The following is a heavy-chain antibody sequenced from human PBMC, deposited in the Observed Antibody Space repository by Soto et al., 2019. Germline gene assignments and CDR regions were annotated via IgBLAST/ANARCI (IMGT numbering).Heavy chain of an antibody. J-gene: IGHJ6*03. D-gene: IGHD2-2*01. CDR2: IYPGDSDT. CDR1: GYSFTSYW. Sequence: GESLKISCKGSGYSFTSYWIGWVRQMPGKGLEWMGIIYPGDSDTRYSPSFQGHVTISAVKSICTAYLQWGSLKASDTAMYYCARLRDDCSSTRCYDYYYYYYMDVWGKGTTVTVCS. CDR3: ARLRDDCSSTRCYDYYYYYYMDV. V-gene: IGHV5-51*01.